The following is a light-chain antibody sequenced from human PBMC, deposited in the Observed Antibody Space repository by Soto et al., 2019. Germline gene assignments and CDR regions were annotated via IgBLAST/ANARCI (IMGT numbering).Light chain of an antibody. Sequence: ERVMTQSPATLSVSPGERATLSCRASQSVGSNLAWYQQKPGQAPRLLISGASTRASGVPARFSGSGSGTEFTLTISSLQSEDFAIYYCQQYKNGPYTFGQGTKVDIK. J-gene: IGKJ2*01. CDR2: GAS. CDR3: QQYKNGPYT. CDR1: QSVGSN. V-gene: IGKV3-15*01.